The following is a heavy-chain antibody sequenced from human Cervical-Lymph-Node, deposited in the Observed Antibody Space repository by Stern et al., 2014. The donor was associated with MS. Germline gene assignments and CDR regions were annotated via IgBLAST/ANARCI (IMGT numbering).Heavy chain of an antibody. CDR3: AAESADYVSKALDY. V-gene: IGHV1-2*02. CDR2: VNPNPGDT. CDR1: GYSFTHLY. D-gene: IGHD4-17*01. J-gene: IGHJ4*02. Sequence: VQLVESGAEVKKPGASVKVSCKASGYSFTHLYMHWVRQAPGHGLEWMGGVNPNPGDTHFARNFQGRVTLTRDTSINTAYMEVSRLTSDDTAVYYCAAESADYVSKALDYGGQGTLVTVSS.